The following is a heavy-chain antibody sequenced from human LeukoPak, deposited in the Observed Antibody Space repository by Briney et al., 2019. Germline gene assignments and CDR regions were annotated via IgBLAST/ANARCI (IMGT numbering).Heavy chain of an antibody. D-gene: IGHD4-17*01. V-gene: IGHV4-59*01. Sequence: SETLSLTCTVSGGSISSYYWSWIRQPPGEGLEWIGYIYYSGSTNYNPSLKSRVTISVDTSKNQFSLKLSSVTAADTAVYYCARDRQNDYGDYDDAFDIWGQGTMVTVSS. J-gene: IGHJ3*02. CDR1: GGSISSYY. CDR2: IYYSGST. CDR3: ARDRQNDYGDYDDAFDI.